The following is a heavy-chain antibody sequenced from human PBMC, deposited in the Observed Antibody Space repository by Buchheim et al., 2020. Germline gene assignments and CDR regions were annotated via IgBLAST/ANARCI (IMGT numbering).Heavy chain of an antibody. CDR2: IYYSGST. CDR3: ARAFIRYGYYYYGMDV. D-gene: IGHD3-16*01. J-gene: IGHJ6*02. CDR1: GGSISSYY. V-gene: IGHV4-59*01. Sequence: QAQLQESGPGLVKPSETLSLTCTVSGGSISSYYWSWIRQPPGKGLEWIGYIYYSGSTNYNPSLKSRVTISVDTSKNQFSLKLSSVTAADTAVYYCARAFIRYGYYYYGMDVWGQGTT.